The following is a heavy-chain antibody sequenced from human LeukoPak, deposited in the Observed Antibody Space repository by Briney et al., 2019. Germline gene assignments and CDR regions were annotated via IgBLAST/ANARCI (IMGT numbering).Heavy chain of an antibody. Sequence: SPSETLSLTCTVSGGSLSSHYWNWIRHPAGTGLEYIGRIFHTGSTNYNPSLKSRVTMSVDTSSNQFSLNLTSVTAADTAVYYCARGPLGGESFDIWGQGTMVTVSS. CDR2: IFHTGST. CDR1: GGSLSSHY. CDR3: ARGPLGGESFDI. D-gene: IGHD3-16*01. V-gene: IGHV4-4*07. J-gene: IGHJ3*02.